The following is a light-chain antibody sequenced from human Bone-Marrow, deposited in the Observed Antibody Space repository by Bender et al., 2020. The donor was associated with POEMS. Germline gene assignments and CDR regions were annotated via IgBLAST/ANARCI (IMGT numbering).Light chain of an antibody. CDR2: EGS. V-gene: IGLV2-23*01. Sequence: QSALTRPASVSGSPGQSITISCSGTNSVLGTYGLVSWYQQHPGRAPKLLIYEGSERPSGVPDRFSGSKSGNTASLSISGLQAEDEADYYCCSYAGTSYVFGTGTQVTVL. J-gene: IGLJ1*01. CDR1: NSVLGTYGL. CDR3: CSYAGTSYV.